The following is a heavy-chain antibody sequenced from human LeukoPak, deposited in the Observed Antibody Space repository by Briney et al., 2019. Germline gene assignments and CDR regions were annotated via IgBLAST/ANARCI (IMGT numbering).Heavy chain of an antibody. CDR1: GFTFSSYS. CDR3: TKDLFGGCVLDV. D-gene: IGHD6-19*01. Sequence: GGSLRLSCAASGFTFSSYSMNWVRQAPGKGLEWVSYIIISSSTIYYADSVKGRFTISRDNAKNSLYLQMNSLRDEDTAVYYCTKDLFGGCVLDVWGQGTTVTVSS. CDR2: IIISSSTI. V-gene: IGHV3-48*02. J-gene: IGHJ6*02.